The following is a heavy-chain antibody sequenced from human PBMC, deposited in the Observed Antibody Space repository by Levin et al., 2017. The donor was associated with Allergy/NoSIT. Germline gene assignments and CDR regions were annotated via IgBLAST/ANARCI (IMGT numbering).Heavy chain of an antibody. V-gene: IGHV3-21*01. CDR1: GFTFSSYS. J-gene: IGHJ2*01. CDR3: ARNGMNEHSWIQLWLPEQKGGWHFDL. D-gene: IGHD5-18*01. Sequence: GGSLRLSCAASGFTFSSYSMNWVRQAPGKGLEWVSSISSSSSYIYYADSVKGRFTISRDNAKNSLYLQMNSLRAEDTAVYYCARNGMNEHSWIQLWLPEQKGGWHFDLWGRGTLVTVSS. CDR2: ISSSSSYI.